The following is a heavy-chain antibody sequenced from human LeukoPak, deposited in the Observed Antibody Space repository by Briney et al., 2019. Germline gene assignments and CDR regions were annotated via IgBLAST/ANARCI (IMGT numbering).Heavy chain of an antibody. Sequence: ASVKVSCKASGYTFTSYYMHWVRQAPGQGLEWMGIINPSGGSTSYAQKFQGRVTMTRDTSTSTVYMELSSVTAADTAVYYCARDLIAAAGFDALDIWGQGTMVTVSS. J-gene: IGHJ3*02. CDR3: ARDLIAAAGFDALDI. CDR1: GYTFTSYY. CDR2: INPSGGST. V-gene: IGHV1-46*01. D-gene: IGHD6-13*01.